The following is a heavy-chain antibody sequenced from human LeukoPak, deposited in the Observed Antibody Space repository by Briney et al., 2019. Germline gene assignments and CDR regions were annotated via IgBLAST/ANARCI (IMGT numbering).Heavy chain of an antibody. CDR3: ARDWFNTMVRGPNWFDP. CDR1: GGSISSSSYF. D-gene: IGHD3-10*01. Sequence: PSETLSLTCTVSGGSISSSSYFWAWIRQPPGKGLEWIASVYYSGSTFYSPPLKSRVTMSTDSSKDQFSLTLTSVTAADTAVYYCARDWFNTMVRGPNWFDPWGQGTLVTVSS. V-gene: IGHV4-39*07. CDR2: VYYSGST. J-gene: IGHJ5*02.